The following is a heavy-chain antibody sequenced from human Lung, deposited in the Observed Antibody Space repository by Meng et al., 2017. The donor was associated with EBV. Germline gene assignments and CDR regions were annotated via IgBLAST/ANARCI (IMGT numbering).Heavy chain of an antibody. CDR3: ARGGNFDP. Sequence: LNKPATTLTVTSKVSGDTFSTYTITLVRQAHGRGLEWMGRISTNTGTPTYTQGFTGRFVFSLDTSVSTAYLQISRLKAEDTAVYYCARGGNFDPWGQGTLVTVSS. D-gene: IGHD2/OR15-2a*01. CDR1: GDTFSTYT. CDR2: ISTNTGTP. J-gene: IGHJ5*02. V-gene: IGHV7-4-1*02.